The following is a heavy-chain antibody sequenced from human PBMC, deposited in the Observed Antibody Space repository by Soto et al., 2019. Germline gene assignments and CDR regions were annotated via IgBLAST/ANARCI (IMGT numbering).Heavy chain of an antibody. J-gene: IGHJ5*02. CDR3: ARGYCSSTICYIWDNWFDP. Sequence: QVQLQESGPGLVKPSETLSLTCTVSGGSISSYYWSWIRQPPGKGLEWIGYIYYSGRTNYNTSLKSRVTISVDTSKNQCSLKLSSVAAADTAVYYCARGYCSSTICYIWDNWFDPWGQGTLVTVSS. D-gene: IGHD2-2*02. CDR2: IYYSGRT. CDR1: GGSISSYY. V-gene: IGHV4-59*01.